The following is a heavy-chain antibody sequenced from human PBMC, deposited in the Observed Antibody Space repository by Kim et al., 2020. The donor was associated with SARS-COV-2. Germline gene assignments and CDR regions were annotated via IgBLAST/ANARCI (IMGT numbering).Heavy chain of an antibody. CDR3: ARGQQWLVGWFDP. CDR1: GGSFSGYY. Sequence: SETLSLTCAVYGGSFSGYYWSWIRQPPGKGLEWIGEINHSGSTNYNPSLKSRVTISVDTSKNQFSLKLSSVTAADTAVYYCARGQQWLVGWFDPWGQGTLVTVSS. V-gene: IGHV4-34*01. J-gene: IGHJ5*02. D-gene: IGHD6-19*01. CDR2: INHSGST.